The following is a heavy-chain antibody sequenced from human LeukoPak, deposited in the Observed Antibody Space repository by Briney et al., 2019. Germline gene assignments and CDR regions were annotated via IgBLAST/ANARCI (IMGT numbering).Heavy chain of an antibody. Sequence: GGSLRLSCAASGFTFGDYAMHWVRQAPGKGLEWVSGISWNSGFIGYADSVKGRFTISRDNAKNSLYLQMNSLRAEDTALYYCAKDQGDSYGDGYFDYWGQGTLVTVSS. V-gene: IGHV3-9*01. CDR2: ISWNSGFI. CDR1: GFTFGDYA. D-gene: IGHD5-18*01. J-gene: IGHJ4*02. CDR3: AKDQGDSYGDGYFDY.